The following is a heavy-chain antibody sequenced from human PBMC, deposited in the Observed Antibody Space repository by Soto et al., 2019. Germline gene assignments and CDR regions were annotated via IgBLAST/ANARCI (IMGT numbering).Heavy chain of an antibody. D-gene: IGHD3-9*01. V-gene: IGHV4-34*01. J-gene: IGHJ6*03. CDR2: INHSGST. Sequence: SETLSLTCAVYGGSFSGYYWSWIRQPPGKGLEWIGEINHSGSTNYNPSLKSRVTISVDTSKNQFSLKLSSVTAADTAVYYCAGGHDDILTGYYNYYYYMDVWGKGTTVTVSS. CDR3: AGGHDDILTGYYNYYYYMDV. CDR1: GGSFSGYY.